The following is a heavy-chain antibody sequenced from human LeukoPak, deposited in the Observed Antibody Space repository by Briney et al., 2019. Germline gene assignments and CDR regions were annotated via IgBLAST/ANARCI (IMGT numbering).Heavy chain of an antibody. J-gene: IGHJ1*01. CDR1: GFTFNTYN. D-gene: IGHD6-19*01. CDR3: ARGDSGGWPSYLQH. CDR2: ISTSSSYI. V-gene: IGHV3-21*01. Sequence: GGSLRLSCAASGFTFNTYNMNWVRQAPGKGLEWVSSISTSSSYIYYADSVKGRFTISRDNAKNSLYLQMNSLRAEDTAVYYCARGDSGGWPSYLQHWGQGTLVTVSS.